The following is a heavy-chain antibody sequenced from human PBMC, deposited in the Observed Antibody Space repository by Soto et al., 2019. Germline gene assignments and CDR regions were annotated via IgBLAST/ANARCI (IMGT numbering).Heavy chain of an antibody. Sequence: PSETLSLTCPVSGGSISSYYWSWIRQPPGKGLEWIGYIYYSGSTNYNPSLKSRVTISVDTSKNQFSLKLSSVTAADTAVYYCARAQRYFDWLGLSDPRGQGSLVTVSS. J-gene: IGHJ5*02. CDR3: ARAQRYFDWLGLSDP. CDR1: GGSISSYY. V-gene: IGHV4-59*01. D-gene: IGHD3-9*01. CDR2: IYYSGST.